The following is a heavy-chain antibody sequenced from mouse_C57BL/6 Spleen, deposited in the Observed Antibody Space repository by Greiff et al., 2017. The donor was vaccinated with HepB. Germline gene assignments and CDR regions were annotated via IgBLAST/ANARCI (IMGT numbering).Heavy chain of an antibody. D-gene: IGHD1-1*01. CDR1: GFTFSSYT. CDR3: ARHPNSYYYGSPRYYFDY. V-gene: IGHV5-9*01. J-gene: IGHJ2*01. Sequence: EVKLVESGGGLVKPGGSLKLSCAASGFTFSSYTMSWVRQTPEKRLEWVATISGGGGNTYYPDSVKGRFTISRDNAKNTLYLQMSSLRSEDTALYYCARHPNSYYYGSPRYYFDYWGQGTTLTVSS. CDR2: ISGGGGNT.